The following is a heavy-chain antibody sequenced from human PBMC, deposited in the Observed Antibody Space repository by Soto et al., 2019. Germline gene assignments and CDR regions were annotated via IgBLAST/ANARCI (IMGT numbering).Heavy chain of an antibody. Sequence: SETLSLTCTVSGVSIRSTSYYWAWIRQPPGKGLEWIGSISFGGTSSFSSSGSTFYNPSLNSRASISVDTSDNHFSLVLKSVTAADTAVYFCARLMGYWGQGALVTVSS. CDR1: GVSIRSTSYY. V-gene: IGHV4-39*02. CDR2: ISFGGTSSFSSSGST. J-gene: IGHJ4*02. CDR3: ARLMGY.